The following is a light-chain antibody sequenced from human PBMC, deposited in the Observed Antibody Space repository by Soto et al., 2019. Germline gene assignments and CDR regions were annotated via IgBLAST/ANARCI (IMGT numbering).Light chain of an antibody. CDR3: QQRSNWPT. J-gene: IGKJ5*01. CDR2: DAS. V-gene: IGKV3-11*01. CDR1: QNVNNF. Sequence: EFVLTQSPATLSLSPGESATFSFRASQNVNNFLAWYQQKPGQAPRLLIYDASNRATGIPARFSGSGSGTDFTLTISSLESEDFAIYYCQQRSNWPTFGQGTRLEIK.